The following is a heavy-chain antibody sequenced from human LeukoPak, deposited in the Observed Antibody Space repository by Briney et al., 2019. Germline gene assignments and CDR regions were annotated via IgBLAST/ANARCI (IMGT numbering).Heavy chain of an antibody. D-gene: IGHD3-22*01. CDR2: ISSSSSYI. Sequence: PGGSLRLSCAASGFTFSSYSMNWVRQAPGKGLEWVSSISSSSSYIYYADSVKGRFTISRDNAKNSLYLQMNSLRAEDTAVYYGASDLPEALVITTGDFDYWGQGTLVTVSS. CDR1: GFTFSSYS. J-gene: IGHJ4*02. CDR3: ASDLPEALVITTGDFDY. V-gene: IGHV3-21*01.